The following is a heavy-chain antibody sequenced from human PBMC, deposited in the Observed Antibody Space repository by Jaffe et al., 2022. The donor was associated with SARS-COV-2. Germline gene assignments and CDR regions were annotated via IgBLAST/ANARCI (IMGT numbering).Heavy chain of an antibody. CDR3: AKGVEIGGMDV. Sequence: QVQLVESGGGVVQPGRSLRLSCAASGFTFRSYGMHWVRQAPGKGLEWVAVIWYDGSNKYYADSVKGRFTISRDNSKNTLYLQMNSLRAEDTAVYYCAKGVEIGGMDVWGQGTTVTVSS. V-gene: IGHV3-33*06. J-gene: IGHJ6*02. CDR1: GFTFRSYG. CDR2: IWYDGSNK.